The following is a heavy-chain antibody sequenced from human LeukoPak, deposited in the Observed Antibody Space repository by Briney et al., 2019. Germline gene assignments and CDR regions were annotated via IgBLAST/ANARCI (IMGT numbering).Heavy chain of an antibody. V-gene: IGHV3-21*01. Sequence: GGSLRLSCAGSGFTFSTYSIHWGRQAPGKGLEWVSCISSWSSYTYYADSVKGRFTISRDNAKSSLYLQMNSLRAEDTAVYYCARDNPYSESLAADDAFDIWGQGTMVTVSS. D-gene: IGHD1-26*01. CDR3: ARDNPYSESLAADDAFDI. CDR1: GFTFSTYS. CDR2: ISSWSSYT. J-gene: IGHJ3*02.